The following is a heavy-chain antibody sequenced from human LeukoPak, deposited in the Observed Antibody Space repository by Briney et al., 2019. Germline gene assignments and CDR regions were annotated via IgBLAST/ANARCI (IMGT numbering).Heavy chain of an antibody. D-gene: IGHD3-3*01. CDR2: IYSGGST. CDR1: GFTVSSNY. J-gene: IGHJ4*02. CDR3: AKDSFQRITIFGVVNSYFDY. Sequence: PGGSLRLSCTASGFTVSSNYMSWVRQAPGKGLEWVSVIYSGGSTYYADSVKGRFTISRDNSKNTLYLQMNSLRAEDTAVYYCAKDSFQRITIFGVVNSYFDYWGQGTLVTVSS. V-gene: IGHV3-66*01.